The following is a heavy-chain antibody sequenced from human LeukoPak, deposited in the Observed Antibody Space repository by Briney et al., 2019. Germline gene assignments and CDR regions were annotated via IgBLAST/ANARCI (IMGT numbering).Heavy chain of an antibody. D-gene: IGHD5-12*01. CDR2: ISGSGAFT. Sequence: GGSLRLSCAASGFTVSSNYVSWVRQAPGKGLERVSGISGSGAFTYYADSVKGRFTISRDNSKNTLYLQMNSLRAEDTAVYYCAKGLPYSGYDYWLDPWGQGTLVTVSS. CDR1: GFTVSSNY. CDR3: AKGLPYSGYDYWLDP. J-gene: IGHJ5*02. V-gene: IGHV3-23*01.